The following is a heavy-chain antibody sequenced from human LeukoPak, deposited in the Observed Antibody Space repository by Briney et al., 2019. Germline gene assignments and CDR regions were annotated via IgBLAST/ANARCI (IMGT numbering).Heavy chain of an antibody. CDR1: GGTFSSYA. CDR2: IYYSGST. CDR3: ARDLKAGIAIDY. D-gene: IGHD6-13*01. Sequence: SCKASGGTFSSYAISWVRQAPGQGLEWIGSIYYSGSTYYNPSLKSRVTISVDTSKNQFSLKLSSVTAADTAVYYCARDLKAGIAIDYWGQGTLVTVSS. J-gene: IGHJ4*02. V-gene: IGHV4-39*07.